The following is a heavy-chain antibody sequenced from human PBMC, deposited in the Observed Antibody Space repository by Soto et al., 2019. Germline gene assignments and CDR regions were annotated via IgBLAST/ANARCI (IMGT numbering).Heavy chain of an antibody. Sequence: QVQLQESGPGLVKPSQTLSLTCTVSGGSISSGGYYWSWIRQHPVEGLEWIGYIYYTGSTYYNPSLKNRVTISVDTSKSQFSLKLSSVTAADTAFNYCARVSGSGRYGFDYWGQGTLVTVSS. CDR2: IYYTGST. D-gene: IGHD3-10*01. V-gene: IGHV4-31*03. J-gene: IGHJ4*02. CDR3: ARVSGSGRYGFDY. CDR1: GGSISSGGYY.